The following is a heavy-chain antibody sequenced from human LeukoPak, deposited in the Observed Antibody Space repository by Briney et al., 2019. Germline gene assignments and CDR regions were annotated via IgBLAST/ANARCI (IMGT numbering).Heavy chain of an antibody. CDR3: ARRLRYCSGGSCYPGAFDY. V-gene: IGHV5-51*01. J-gene: IGHJ4*02. D-gene: IGHD2-15*01. Sequence: SLXXSCKGSGYSFTSYWIGWVRQMPGKGLEWMGIIYPGDSDTRYSPSFQGQVTISADKSISTAYLQWSSLKASDTAMYYCARRLRYCSGGSCYPGAFDYWGQGTLVTVSS. CDR2: IYPGDSDT. CDR1: GYSFTSYW.